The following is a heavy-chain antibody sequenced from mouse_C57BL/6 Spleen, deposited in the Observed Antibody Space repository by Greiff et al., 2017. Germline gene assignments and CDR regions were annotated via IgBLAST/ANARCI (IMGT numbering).Heavy chain of an antibody. D-gene: IGHD1-1*01. V-gene: IGHV1-61*01. CDR3: ARSNYGSRTGFAY. J-gene: IGHJ3*01. CDR1: GYTFTSYW. CDR2: IYPSDSET. Sequence: VQLQQPGAELVRPGSSVKLSCKASGYTFTSYWMDWVKQRPGQGLEWIGNIYPSDSETHYNQKFKDKATLTVDKSSSTAYMQLSSLTSEDSAVYYCARSNYGSRTGFAYWGQGTLVTVSA.